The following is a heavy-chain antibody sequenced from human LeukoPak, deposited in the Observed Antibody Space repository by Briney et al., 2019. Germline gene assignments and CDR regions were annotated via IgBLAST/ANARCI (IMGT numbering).Heavy chain of an antibody. Sequence: PSETLSLTCTVSGGSISSYYWSWIRQPAGKGLEWVGRIYISGSTNYNPSLKSRVTMSVDTSKNQFSLKLSSVTSADTAVSYCARDRGTWNDDGFDYWGQGTLVTVSS. V-gene: IGHV4-4*07. CDR3: ARDRGTWNDDGFDY. CDR1: GGSISSYY. D-gene: IGHD1-1*01. J-gene: IGHJ4*02. CDR2: IYISGST.